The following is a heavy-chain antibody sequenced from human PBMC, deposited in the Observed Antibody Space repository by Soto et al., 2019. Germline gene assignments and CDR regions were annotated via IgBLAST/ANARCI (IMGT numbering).Heavy chain of an antibody. J-gene: IGHJ6*02. CDR3: ASRIAAGGTFLSMVV. Sequence: ETLSLTCTVSGGSISSYYWSWIRQPPGKGLEWIGYIYYSGSTNYNPSPKSRVTISVDTSENQFSLKLSSVTAADTAVYYCASRIAAGGTFLSMVVWGQGTTVTVSS. CDR1: GGSISSYY. V-gene: IGHV4-59*01. CDR2: IYYSGST. D-gene: IGHD6-13*01.